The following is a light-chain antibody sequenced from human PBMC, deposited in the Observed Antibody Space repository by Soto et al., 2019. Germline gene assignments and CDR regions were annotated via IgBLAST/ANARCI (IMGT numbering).Light chain of an antibody. CDR1: NIGSKS. CDR2: DDS. Sequence: SYELTQPPSVSVAPGQTASITCGVTNIGSKSVHWYQQKPGQAPVLVVFDDSDRPSGIPERFSGSNSGNTATLTISRVEAGDEADYYCQVWESRSDHVVFGGGTKLTVL. V-gene: IGLV3-21*02. CDR3: QVWESRSDHVV. J-gene: IGLJ2*01.